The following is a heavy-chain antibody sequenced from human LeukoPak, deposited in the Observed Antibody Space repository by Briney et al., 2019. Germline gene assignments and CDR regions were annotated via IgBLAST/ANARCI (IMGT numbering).Heavy chain of an antibody. CDR2: ISYDGSNK. Sequence: GGSLRLSCAASGFTFSSYGMHWVRQAPGKGLEWVAVISYDGSNKYYADSVKGRFTISRDNSKNTPYLQMNSLRAEDTAVYYCAKEGPTALGVPAHYGMDVWGKGTTVTVSS. CDR1: GFTFSSYG. V-gene: IGHV3-30*18. J-gene: IGHJ6*04. CDR3: AKEGPTALGVPAHYGMDV. D-gene: IGHD2-2*01.